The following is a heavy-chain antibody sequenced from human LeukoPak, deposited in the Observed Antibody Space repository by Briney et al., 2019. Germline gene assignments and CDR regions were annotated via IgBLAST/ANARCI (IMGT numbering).Heavy chain of an antibody. CDR1: GFTFSNAW. CDR3: TTDVWEVGATFGY. J-gene: IGHJ4*02. V-gene: IGHV3-15*01. CDR2: IKSKNDGGTT. Sequence: PGGSLRLSCAASGFTFSNAWMSWVSQAPGKGLEWVGRIKSKNDGGTTDYAAPVKGRFTISRDDSKNTLYLQMNSLKTENTAVYYCTTDVWEVGATFGYWGQGTLVTVSS. D-gene: IGHD1-26*01.